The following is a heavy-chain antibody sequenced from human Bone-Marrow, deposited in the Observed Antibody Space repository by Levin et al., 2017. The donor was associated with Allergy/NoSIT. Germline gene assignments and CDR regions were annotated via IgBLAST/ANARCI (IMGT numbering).Heavy chain of an antibody. Sequence: SLKISCAASGFTFDDYAMHWVRQAPGKGLEWVSGISWYSGSIGYADSVKGRFTISRDNAKNSLYLQMNSLRAEDTALYYCAKSGPYLIVGATLRFDYFDYWGQGTLVTVSS. CDR3: AKSGPYLIVGATLRFDYFDY. V-gene: IGHV3-9*01. CDR2: ISWYSGSI. CDR1: GFTFDDYA. D-gene: IGHD1-26*01. J-gene: IGHJ4*02.